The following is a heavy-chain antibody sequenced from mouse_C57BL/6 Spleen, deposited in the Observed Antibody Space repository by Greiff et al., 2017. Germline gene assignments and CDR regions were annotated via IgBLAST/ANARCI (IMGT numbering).Heavy chain of an antibody. CDR3: ASSPCYYGSSYAGAMDY. Sequence: QVQLQQPGAELVKPGASVKLSCKASGYTFTSYWMHWVKQRPGQGLEWIGMIHPNSGSTNYNEKFKSKATLTVDKSSSTAYMQLSSLTSEDSAVYYCASSPCYYGSSYAGAMDYWGQGTSVTVSS. CDR1: GYTFTSYW. V-gene: IGHV1-64*01. J-gene: IGHJ4*01. D-gene: IGHD1-1*01. CDR2: IHPNSGST.